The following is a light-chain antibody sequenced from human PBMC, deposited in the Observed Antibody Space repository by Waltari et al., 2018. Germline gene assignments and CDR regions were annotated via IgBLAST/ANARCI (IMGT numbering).Light chain of an antibody. CDR2: VNSDGSH. CDR1: SAHSTNV. Sequence: QLVLTQSPSASASLRASVKLTCTLSSAHSTNVLACLHKRPERGPRYLMKVNSDGSHNKGDEIPDRFSGSSSGAEHYLTISSLQSEDEADYYCQTGGHGTWVFGGGTKLTVL. J-gene: IGLJ3*02. CDR3: QTGGHGTWV. V-gene: IGLV4-69*01.